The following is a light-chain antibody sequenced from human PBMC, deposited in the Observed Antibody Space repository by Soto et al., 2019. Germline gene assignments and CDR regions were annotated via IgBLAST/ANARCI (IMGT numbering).Light chain of an antibody. J-gene: IGLJ2*01. CDR1: SSDVGAYDY. V-gene: IGLV2-14*01. CDR2: EVY. Sequence: QSALTQPASVSGSPGQSISISCTGTSSDVGAYDYVSWYQQHPGKAPKLLIYEVYNRPSGVSTRFSGSKSGNTASLSISGLRAEDEANYYCSSFTSITTLVFGGGTKLTVL. CDR3: SSFTSITTLV.